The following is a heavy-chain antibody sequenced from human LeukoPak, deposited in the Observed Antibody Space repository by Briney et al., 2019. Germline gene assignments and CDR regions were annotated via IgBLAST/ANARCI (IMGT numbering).Heavy chain of an antibody. CDR1: GGTISSYA. D-gene: IGHD3-10*01. V-gene: IGHV1-69*06. CDR2: LIPIFGTA. CDR3: ARAMVRGVIKKFDWFDP. J-gene: IGHJ5*02. Sequence: SVKVSCKASGGTISSYAISWVRQAPGQGLEWMGGLIPIFGTANYAQKFQGRVTITADKSTSTAYMELSSLRSEDTAVYYCARAMVRGVIKKFDWFDPWGQGTLVTVSS.